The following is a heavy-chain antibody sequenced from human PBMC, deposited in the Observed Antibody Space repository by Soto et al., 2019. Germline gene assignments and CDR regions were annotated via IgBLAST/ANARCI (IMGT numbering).Heavy chain of an antibody. CDR2: IKSKTDGGTT. J-gene: IGHJ3*02. CDR3: TTEPLGGPPGAFDI. V-gene: IGHV3-15*07. Sequence: GGSLRLSCAASGFTFSNAWMNWVRQAPGKGLEWVGRIKSKTDGGTTDYAAPVKGRFTISRDDSKNTLYLQMNSLKTEDTAVYYCTTEPLGGPPGAFDIWGQGTMVTVSS. CDR1: GFTFSNAW.